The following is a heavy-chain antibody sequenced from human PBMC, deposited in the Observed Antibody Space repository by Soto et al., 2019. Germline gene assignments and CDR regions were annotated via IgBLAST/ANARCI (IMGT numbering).Heavy chain of an antibody. CDR2: ISWNSGSI. D-gene: IGHD3-10*01. CDR3: AKAFGGSGSYYTSGYYYYYMDV. J-gene: IGHJ6*03. CDR1: GFTFDDYA. Sequence: GGSLRLSCAASGFTFDDYAMHWVRQAPGKGLEWVSGISWNSGSIGYADSVKGRFTISRDNAKNSLYLQMNSLRAEDTALYYCAKAFGGSGSYYTSGYYYYYMDVWGKGTTVTVSS. V-gene: IGHV3-9*01.